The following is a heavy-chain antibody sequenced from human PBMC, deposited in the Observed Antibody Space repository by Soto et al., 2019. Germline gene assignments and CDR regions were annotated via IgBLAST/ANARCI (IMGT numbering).Heavy chain of an antibody. V-gene: IGHV1-2*02. D-gene: IGHD4-17*01. J-gene: IGHJ4*02. Sequence: ASVKVSCKTSGYTFAAYYIHWIRQAPGQGLEWMGWINPTSGGTVYAQNFQDRVTMTRDTSISTAYMELRRLNSDDTAVYYCASDPDYGDYWGYFFDSWGQGTPVTVYS. CDR3: ASDPDYGDYWGYFFDS. CDR2: INPTSGGT. CDR1: GYTFAAYY.